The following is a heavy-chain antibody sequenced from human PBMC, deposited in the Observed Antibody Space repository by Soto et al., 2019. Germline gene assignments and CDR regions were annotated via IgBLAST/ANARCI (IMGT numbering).Heavy chain of an antibody. J-gene: IGHJ5*02. Sequence: ASVKVSCKVSGYTLTELSMHWVRQAPGKGLEWMGGIDPKDGKTGYAQKFQGRVTMTRNTSISTAYMELSSLRSEDTAVYYCARVGIAAAFPFDPWGQGTLVTVSS. V-gene: IGHV1-24*01. D-gene: IGHD6-13*01. CDR1: GYTLTELS. CDR3: ARVGIAAAFPFDP. CDR2: IDPKDGKT.